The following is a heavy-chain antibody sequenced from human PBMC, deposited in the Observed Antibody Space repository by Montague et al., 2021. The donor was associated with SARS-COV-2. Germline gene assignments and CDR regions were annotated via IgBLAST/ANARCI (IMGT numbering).Heavy chain of an antibody. J-gene: IGHJ4*02. CDR3: ARKGCGRSDLAY. V-gene: IGHV4-4*02. D-gene: IGHD1-26*01. Sequence: SETLSLTCVVSGDSIIADNWRTWVRLPPGRRLECVGEIYHTVSTKYKPSLKSRVSMSVDESWNQFSLRLTAVTAADTAIYYCARKGCGRSDLAYWGQGTLVTVSS. CDR2: IYHTVST. CDR1: GDSIIADNW.